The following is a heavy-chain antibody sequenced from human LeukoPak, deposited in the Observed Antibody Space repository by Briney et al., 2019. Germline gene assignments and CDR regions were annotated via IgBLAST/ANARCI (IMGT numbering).Heavy chain of an antibody. CDR3: AREYPLRFFTTDLTYYDILTGYPLRAFDI. CDR1: GYTFTSYG. D-gene: IGHD3-9*01. CDR2: ISAYNGNT. V-gene: IGHV1-18*01. Sequence: ASVKVSCKASGYTFTSYGISWVRQAPGQGLEWMGWISAYNGNTNYAQKLQDRVTMTTDTSTTTTYMELRSLRSDDTAVYYCAREYPLRFFTTDLTYYDILTGYPLRAFDIWGQGTMVTVSS. J-gene: IGHJ3*02.